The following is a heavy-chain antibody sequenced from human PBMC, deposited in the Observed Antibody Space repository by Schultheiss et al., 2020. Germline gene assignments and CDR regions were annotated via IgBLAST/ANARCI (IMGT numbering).Heavy chain of an antibody. Sequence: GESLKISCGSSAFILSRTYMGWIRQAPGKGREWISYVSDSGQAIFYAYSVRGRFTISRDNAKNSLYLQMNSLRAEDTAVYYCARRHPYDSSVDYWGQGTLVTVSS. CDR3: ARRHPYDSSVDY. CDR1: AFILSRTY. CDR2: VSDSGQAI. J-gene: IGHJ4*02. V-gene: IGHV3-11*04. D-gene: IGHD3-22*01.